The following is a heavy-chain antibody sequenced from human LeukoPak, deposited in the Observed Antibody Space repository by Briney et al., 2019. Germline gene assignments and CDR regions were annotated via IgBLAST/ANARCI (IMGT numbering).Heavy chain of an antibody. CDR1: GGPFSGYY. D-gene: IGHD3-16*01. CDR3: ARGQYYDYVWGSYNKYYFDY. CDR2: INHSGST. J-gene: IGHJ4*02. V-gene: IGHV4-34*01. Sequence: MPSETLSLTCAVYGGPFSGYYWSWIRQPPGKGLEWIGEINHSGSTNYNPSLKSRVTISVDTSKNQFSLKLSSVTAADTAVYYCARGQYYDYVWGSYNKYYFDYWGQGTLVTVSS.